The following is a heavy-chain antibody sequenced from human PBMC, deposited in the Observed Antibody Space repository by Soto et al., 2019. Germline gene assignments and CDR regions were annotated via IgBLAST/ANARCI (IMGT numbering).Heavy chain of an antibody. J-gene: IGHJ5*02. D-gene: IGHD6-19*01. CDR3: ARDQNSSGWYILDNWFDP. CDR1: GYTFTSYG. Sequence: ASVKVSCKASGYTFTSYGISWVRQAPGQGLEWMGWISAYNGNTNYAQKLQGRVTMTTDTSTSTAYMELRSLRSYDTAVYYCARDQNSSGWYILDNWFDPWGQGTLVTVSS. V-gene: IGHV1-18*01. CDR2: ISAYNGNT.